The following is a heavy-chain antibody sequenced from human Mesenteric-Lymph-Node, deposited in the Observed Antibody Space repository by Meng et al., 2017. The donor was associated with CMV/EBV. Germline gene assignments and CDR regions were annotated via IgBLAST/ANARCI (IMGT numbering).Heavy chain of an antibody. Sequence: ASVKVSCKASGSTFISYDINWVRQATGQGLEWMGWMNPNSGNTGYAQKFQGRVTITRNTSISTAYMELSSLRSEDTAVYYCARGRFLEWSYYYYYGMDVWGQGTTVTVSS. V-gene: IGHV1-8*01. D-gene: IGHD3-3*01. CDR2: MNPNSGNT. CDR1: GSTFISYD. J-gene: IGHJ6*02. CDR3: ARGRFLEWSYYYYYGMDV.